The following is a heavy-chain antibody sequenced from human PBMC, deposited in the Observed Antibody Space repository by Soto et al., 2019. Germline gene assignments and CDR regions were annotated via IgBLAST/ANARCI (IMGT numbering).Heavy chain of an antibody. D-gene: IGHD3-3*01. Sequence: QITLKESGPTLVKPTQTLTLTCTFSGFSLSTSGVGVGWIRQPPGKALEWLALIYWNDDKRYSPSLKSRLTITKDTSKNQVVLTMTNMDPVDTATYYCAQSTRRYDFWSGLTYYGMDVWGQGTTVTVSS. V-gene: IGHV2-5*01. CDR3: AQSTRRYDFWSGLTYYGMDV. CDR2: IYWNDDK. CDR1: GFSLSTSGVG. J-gene: IGHJ6*02.